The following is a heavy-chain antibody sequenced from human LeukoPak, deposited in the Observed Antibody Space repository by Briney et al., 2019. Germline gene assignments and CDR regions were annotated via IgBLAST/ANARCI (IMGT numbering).Heavy chain of an antibody. V-gene: IGHV4-34*01. CDR2: INHSGST. CDR1: GGSFTDYY. CDR3: ARSRVGTTSGHYYYMDF. Sequence: SETLSLTCAVYGGSFTDYYWTWIRQPPGKGLEWIGEINHSGSTNYSPSLNSRVTISVDTSKNQFSLKMTSVTAADTAIYYCARSRVGTTSGHYYYMDFWGKGTTVIVSS. J-gene: IGHJ6*03. D-gene: IGHD1-1*01.